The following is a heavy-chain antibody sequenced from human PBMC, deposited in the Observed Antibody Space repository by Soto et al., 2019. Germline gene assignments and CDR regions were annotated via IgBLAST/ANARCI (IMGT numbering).Heavy chain of an antibody. CDR2: IYYSGST. CDR1: GVSLTSHY. CDR3: ARLRDRSGTASIYNGMDV. V-gene: IGHV4-59*11. Sequence: SETLSLTCRVSGVSLTSHYWTWVRQSPGKGLEWIGYIYYSGSTNYSPSLKSRLTMSIDTPSNQFSLNLSSVTAADTAIYYCARLRDRSGTASIYNGMDVWGPGTMVTVSS. D-gene: IGHD3-22*01. J-gene: IGHJ6*02.